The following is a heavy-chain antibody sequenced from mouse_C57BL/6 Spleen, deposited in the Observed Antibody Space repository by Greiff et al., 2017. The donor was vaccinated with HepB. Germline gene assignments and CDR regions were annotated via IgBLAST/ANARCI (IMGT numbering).Heavy chain of an antibody. Sequence: QVQLRQSGAELVRPGASVTLSCKASGYTFTDYEMHWVKQTPVHGLEWIGAIDPETGGTAYNQKFKGKAILTADKSSSTAYMELRSLTSEDSAVYNCTLITTVSSYYFDYWGQGTTLTVSS. CDR3: TLITTVSSYYFDY. V-gene: IGHV1-15*01. CDR2: IDPETGGT. CDR1: GYTFTDYE. J-gene: IGHJ2*01. D-gene: IGHD1-1*01.